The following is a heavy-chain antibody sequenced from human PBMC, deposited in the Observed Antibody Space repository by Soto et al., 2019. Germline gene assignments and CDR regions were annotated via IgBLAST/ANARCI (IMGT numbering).Heavy chain of an antibody. Sequence: SETLSLTCAVYGGSFSGYYWSWIRQPPGKGLEWIGYIYYSGSTYYNPSLKSRVTISVDTSKNQFSLKLSSVTAADTAVYYCARAKTPSTDYGMDVWGQGTTVTVSS. CDR3: ARAKTPSTDYGMDV. V-gene: IGHV4-34*09. CDR2: IYYSGST. CDR1: GGSFSGYY. D-gene: IGHD1-1*01. J-gene: IGHJ6*02.